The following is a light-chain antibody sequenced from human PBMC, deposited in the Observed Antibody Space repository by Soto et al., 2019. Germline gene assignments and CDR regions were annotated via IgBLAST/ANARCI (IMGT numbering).Light chain of an antibody. V-gene: IGLV7-46*01. CDR3: LLSYSGARGV. Sequence: QAVVTQEPSLTVSPGGTVTLTCGSSTGAVTSGHYPYWFQQKPGRAPRTLIYDTSNKHSWTPARFSGSLLGGKAALTLSGAQPEDEAEYYCLLSYSGARGVFGGGTKVTVL. CDR2: DTS. CDR1: TGAVTSGHY. J-gene: IGLJ2*01.